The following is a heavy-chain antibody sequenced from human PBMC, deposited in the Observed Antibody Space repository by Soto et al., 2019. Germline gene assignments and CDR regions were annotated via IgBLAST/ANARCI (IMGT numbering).Heavy chain of an antibody. CDR1: GYTFTSYA. J-gene: IGHJ6*02. D-gene: IGHD3-3*01. V-gene: IGHV1-3*01. CDR2: INAGNGNT. Sequence: ASVKVSCKASGYTFTSYAMHWVRQAPGQRLEWMGWINAGNGNTKYSQKFQGRVTITRDTSASTAYMELSSLRSEDTAVYYCARGKLRFLEWLSSPYGMDVWGQGTKVTV. CDR3: ARGKLRFLEWLSSPYGMDV.